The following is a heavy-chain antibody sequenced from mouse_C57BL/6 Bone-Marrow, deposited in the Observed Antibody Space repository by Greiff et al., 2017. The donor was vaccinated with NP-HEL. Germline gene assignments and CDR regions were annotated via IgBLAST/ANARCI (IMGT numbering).Heavy chain of an antibody. Sequence: EVKLVESGGGLVQPGGSLKLSCAASGFTFSDYYMYWVRQTPEKRLEWVAYISNGGGSTYYPDTVKGRFTISRDNAKNTVYLQMSRLKSEDTAMYYGARRRYSNYDDMDYWGQGTSVTVSS. D-gene: IGHD2-5*01. CDR2: ISNGGGST. CDR1: GFTFSDYY. J-gene: IGHJ4*01. CDR3: ARRRYSNYDDMDY. V-gene: IGHV5-12*01.